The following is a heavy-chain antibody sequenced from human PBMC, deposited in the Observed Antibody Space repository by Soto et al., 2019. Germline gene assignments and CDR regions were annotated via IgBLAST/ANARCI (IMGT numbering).Heavy chain of an antibody. CDR3: AKTYYYDSSGYYYDY. D-gene: IGHD3-22*01. J-gene: IGHJ4*02. CDR1: GFTFSSYA. CDR2: ISGSGGST. Sequence: TGGSLRLSCAASGFTFSSYAISWVRQAPGKGLEWVSAISGSGGSTYYADSVKGRFTISRDNSKNTLYLQMNSLRAEDTAVYYCAKTYYYDSSGYYYDYWGQGTLVTVSS. V-gene: IGHV3-23*01.